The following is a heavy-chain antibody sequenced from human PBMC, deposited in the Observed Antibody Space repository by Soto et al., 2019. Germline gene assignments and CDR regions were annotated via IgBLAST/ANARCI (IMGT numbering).Heavy chain of an antibody. CDR2: IACSGDT. Sequence: SETLSLTCAVSGGSIISADSYWFWIRKHPGKGLEWIGYIACSGDTYYNPSLRSRVTISADRSENKLSLTLKSVTAADTAVYFCARDFERSAIGPWGQGXSVTVSS. CDR1: GGSIISADSY. V-gene: IGHV4-31*11. D-gene: IGHD3-9*01. J-gene: IGHJ5*02. CDR3: ARDFERSAIGP.